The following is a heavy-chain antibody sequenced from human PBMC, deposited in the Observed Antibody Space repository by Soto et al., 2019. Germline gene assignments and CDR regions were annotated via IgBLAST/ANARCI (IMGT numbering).Heavy chain of an antibody. CDR2: INPNSGGT. D-gene: IGHD5-18*01. Sequence: GASVKVSCKASGYTFTGYYMHWVRQAPGQGLEWMGWINPNSGGTNYAQKFQGRVTMTRDTSISTAYMELSRLRSDDTAVYYCARSRLYVDTAISTTTESLYGMDVWGQGTTVTV. V-gene: IGHV1-2*02. CDR3: ARSRLYVDTAISTTTESLYGMDV. J-gene: IGHJ6*02. CDR1: GYTFTGYY.